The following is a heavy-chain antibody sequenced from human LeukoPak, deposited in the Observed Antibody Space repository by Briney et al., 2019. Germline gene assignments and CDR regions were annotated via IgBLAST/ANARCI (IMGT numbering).Heavy chain of an antibody. CDR3: ARGSYYYGSGSYSPHYLN. CDR2: INPNSGGT. J-gene: IGHJ4*02. CDR1: GYTCTGYD. Sequence: GASVKVSCKASGYTCTGYDIHWVRQAPGQGLEWMGWINPNSGGTNYAQKFQGRVTMTRDTSISTAYMELSRLRSDDTAVYYCARGSYYYGSGSYSPHYLNWGQGTLVTVSS. V-gene: IGHV1-2*02. D-gene: IGHD3-10*01.